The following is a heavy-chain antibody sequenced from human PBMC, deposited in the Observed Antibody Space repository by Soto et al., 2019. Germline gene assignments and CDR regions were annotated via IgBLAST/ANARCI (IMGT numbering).Heavy chain of an antibody. CDR2: ISYDGSNK. CDR3: ARGSGYDLDYYYGMDV. D-gene: IGHD5-12*01. CDR1: GFTFSSYA. Sequence: GGSLRLSCAASGFTFSSYAMHWVRQAPGKGLEWVAVISYDGSNKYYADSVKGRFTISRDNSKNTLYLQMNSLRAEDTAVYYCARGSGYDLDYYYGMDVWGQGTTVTVSS. J-gene: IGHJ6*02. V-gene: IGHV3-30-3*01.